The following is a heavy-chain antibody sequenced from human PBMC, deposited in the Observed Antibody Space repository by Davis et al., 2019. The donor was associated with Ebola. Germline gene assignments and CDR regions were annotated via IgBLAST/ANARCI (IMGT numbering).Heavy chain of an antibody. D-gene: IGHD4/OR15-4a*01. CDR1: GFTFSTYW. Sequence: HTGGSLRLSCAASGFTFSTYWMHWVRQAPGKGLVWLSHINSEGSTTNYADSVKGRFTISRDTAKNTLYLQMNSLRAEDTAVYYCARGAPMTGYWYFDLWGRGNLVTVSS. CDR3: ARGAPMTGYWYFDL. CDR2: INSEGSTT. J-gene: IGHJ2*01. V-gene: IGHV3-74*01.